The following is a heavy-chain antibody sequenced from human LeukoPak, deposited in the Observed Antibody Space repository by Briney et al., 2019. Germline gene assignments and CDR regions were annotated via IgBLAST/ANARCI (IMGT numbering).Heavy chain of an antibody. D-gene: IGHD2-15*01. V-gene: IGHV5-51*01. CDR1: GYSFTSYW. CDR2: IYPGDSDT. Sequence: GESLKISWKGSGYSFTSYWIGWVREVPGKGLEWMGIIYPGDSDTRYSPSFQGQVTISADNSIITAYLQWSSLKASDTAMYYCARHRYCSGGSCGDFDYWGQGTQVTVSS. J-gene: IGHJ4*02. CDR3: ARHRYCSGGSCGDFDY.